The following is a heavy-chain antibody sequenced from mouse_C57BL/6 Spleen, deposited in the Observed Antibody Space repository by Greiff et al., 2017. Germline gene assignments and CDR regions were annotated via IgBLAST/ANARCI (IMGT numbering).Heavy chain of an antibody. CDR2: IDPSDSYT. Sequence: QVQLQQPGAELVMPGASVKLSCKASGYTFTSYWMHWVQQRPGQGLEWIGEIDPSDSYTNSNQKFKGKYTLTVDKSSSTAYMQLSSLTSEDSAVYYYARGIYYYCNSDVNYWYFDVWGTGTTVTVSS. J-gene: IGHJ1*03. D-gene: IGHD1-1*01. CDR3: ARGIYYYCNSDVNYWYFDV. V-gene: IGHV1-69*01. CDR1: GYTFTSYW.